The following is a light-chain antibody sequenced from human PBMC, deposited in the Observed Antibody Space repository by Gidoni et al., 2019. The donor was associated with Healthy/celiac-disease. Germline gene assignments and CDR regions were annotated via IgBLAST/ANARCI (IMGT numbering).Light chain of an antibody. CDR2: GAS. CDR3: QQDGSSPGLFT. J-gene: IGKJ3*01. CDR1: QSVSSSY. Sequence: EIVLTQSPGTLSLSPGERATLSCRASQSVSSSYLAWYQQKPGQAPRLLIYGASSRATGIPDRFSGSGSGTDFTLTISRLEPEDFAVYYCQQDGSSPGLFTFGPGTKVDIK. V-gene: IGKV3-20*01.